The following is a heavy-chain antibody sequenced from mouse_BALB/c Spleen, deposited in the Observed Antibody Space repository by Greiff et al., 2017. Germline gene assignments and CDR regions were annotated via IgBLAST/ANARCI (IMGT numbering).Heavy chain of an antibody. V-gene: IGHV1-80*01. CDR1: GYAFSSYW. Sequence: QVQLQQSGAELVRPGSSVKISCKASGYAFSSYWMTWVKQRPGQGLEWIGQIYPGDGDTNYNGKFKGKATLTADKSSSTAYMQLSSLTSEDSAVYFCARDGITTATFAYWGQGTLVTVSA. CDR3: ARDGITTATFAY. J-gene: IGHJ3*01. D-gene: IGHD1-2*01. CDR2: IYPGDGDT.